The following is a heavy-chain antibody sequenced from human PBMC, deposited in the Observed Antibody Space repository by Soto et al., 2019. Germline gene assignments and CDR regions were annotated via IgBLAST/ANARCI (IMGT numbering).Heavy chain of an antibody. CDR3: ARAFGSSMPSLY. J-gene: IGHJ4*02. CDR2: IYDSGST. D-gene: IGHD2-2*01. Sequence: QVQLQESGPGLVKPSETLSLTCTDSGGSIRNYYWSWIRHPPGKGLEWIGYIYDSGSTAYNPSLKSRVTISLDMSKNQFSLRLSSVTAAVTAVYYCARAFGSSMPSLYWGQGTLVTVSS. CDR1: GGSIRNYY. V-gene: IGHV4-59*01.